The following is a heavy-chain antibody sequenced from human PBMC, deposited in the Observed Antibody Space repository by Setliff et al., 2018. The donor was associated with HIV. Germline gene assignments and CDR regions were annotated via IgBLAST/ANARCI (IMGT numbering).Heavy chain of an antibody. V-gene: IGHV3-66*02. CDR3: ARVVSPDSSNYYYYYMDV. Sequence: GGSLRLSCAASGFTFSSYAMSWVRQAPGKGLEWVSILHSGYKTSYSDSVKGRFTISRDNAKNLLFLYMDSLRPEDTAVYYCARVVSPDSSNYYYYYMDVWGKGTTVTVSS. D-gene: IGHD4-4*01. J-gene: IGHJ6*03. CDR2: LHSGYKT. CDR1: GFTFSSYA.